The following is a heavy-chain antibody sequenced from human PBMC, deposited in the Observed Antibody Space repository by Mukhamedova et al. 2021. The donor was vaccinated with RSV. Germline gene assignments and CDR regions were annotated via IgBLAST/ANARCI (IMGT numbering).Heavy chain of an antibody. D-gene: IGHD2-2*01. V-gene: IGHV3-73*01. J-gene: IGHJ6*03. Sequence: AASVKGRFTISRDDSKNTAYLQMNSLKTEDTAVYYCIRQEGYCSSTSFYFNYMDVWGKGTTVTVSS. CDR3: IRQEGYCSSTSFYFNYMDV.